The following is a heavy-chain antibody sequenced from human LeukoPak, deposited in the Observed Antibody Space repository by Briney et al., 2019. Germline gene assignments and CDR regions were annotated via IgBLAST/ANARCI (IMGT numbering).Heavy chain of an antibody. D-gene: IGHD4-23*01. CDR1: GGSISSYY. V-gene: IGHV4-59*01. CDR2: IYYSGST. CDR3: TRGAAVYGGNSPYYFDY. Sequence: SETLSLACTVSGGSISSYYWSWIRQPPGKGLEWIGYIYYSGSTNYNPSLKSRVSISVDTSKNQFSLKLTSVTTADTAVYYCTRGAAVYGGNSPYYFDYWGQGTLVTVSS. J-gene: IGHJ4*02.